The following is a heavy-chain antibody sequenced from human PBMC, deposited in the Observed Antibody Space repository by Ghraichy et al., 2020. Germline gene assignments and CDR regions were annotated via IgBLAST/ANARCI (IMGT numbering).Heavy chain of an antibody. CDR3: ARERLGATIAAAVWGDAFDI. D-gene: IGHD6-13*01. CDR2: MNPNSGNT. V-gene: IGHV1-8*01. J-gene: IGHJ3*02. Sequence: ASVKVSCKASGYTFTSYDINWVRQATGQGLEWMGWMNPNSGNTGYAQKFQGRVTMTRNTSISTAYMELSSLRSEDTAVYYCARERLGATIAAAVWGDAFDIWGQGTMVTVSS. CDR1: GYTFTSYD.